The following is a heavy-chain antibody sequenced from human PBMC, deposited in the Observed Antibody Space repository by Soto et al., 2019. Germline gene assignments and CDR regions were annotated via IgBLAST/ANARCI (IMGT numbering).Heavy chain of an antibody. V-gene: IGHV1-69*02. J-gene: IGHJ4*02. CDR3: ARSRYDSSGYYYTGFDY. Sequence: SVKVSCNASGGTFSSYTISWVRQAPGQGLEWMGRIIPILGIANYAQKFQGRVTITADESTSTAYMELSSLRSEDTAVYYCARSRYDSSGYYYTGFDYWGQGTLVTVSS. CDR2: IIPILGIA. CDR1: GGTFSSYT. D-gene: IGHD3-22*01.